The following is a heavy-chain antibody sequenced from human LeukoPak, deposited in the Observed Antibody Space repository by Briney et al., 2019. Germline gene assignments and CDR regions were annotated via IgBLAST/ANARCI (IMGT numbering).Heavy chain of an antibody. V-gene: IGHV3-23*01. Sequence: GGSLRLSCAASGFPFSTFAMSWVRQAPGKGLEWVSFISRSGSETYYADSVKGRFTISRDDSKNTLYLQLNSLRTEDTAVYYCVKGGWLDYWGQGTLVTVSS. CDR1: GFPFSTFA. CDR2: ISRSGSET. CDR3: VKGGWLDY. J-gene: IGHJ4*02. D-gene: IGHD5-12*01.